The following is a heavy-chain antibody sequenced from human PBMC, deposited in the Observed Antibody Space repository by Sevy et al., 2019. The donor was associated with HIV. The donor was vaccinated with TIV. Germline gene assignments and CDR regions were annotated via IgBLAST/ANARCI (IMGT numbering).Heavy chain of an antibody. CDR3: AKDYGYSYGTGGGMDV. CDR2: ISWDGGST. D-gene: IGHD5-18*01. CDR1: GFTFDDYA. J-gene: IGHJ6*02. V-gene: IGHV3-43D*03. Sequence: GGSLRLSCAASGFTFDDYAMHWVRQAPGKGLEWVSLISWDGGSTYYAYSVKGRFTISRDNSKNSLYLQMNSLRAEDTALYYCAKDYGYSYGTGGGMDVWGQGTTVTV.